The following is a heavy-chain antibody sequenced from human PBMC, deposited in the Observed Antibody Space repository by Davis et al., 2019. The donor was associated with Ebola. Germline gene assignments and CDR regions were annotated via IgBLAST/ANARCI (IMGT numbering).Heavy chain of an antibody. CDR2: IESDGITT. CDR3: VTDPIGGTNH. J-gene: IGHJ4*02. V-gene: IGHV3-74*03. CDR1: GFTFSRTP. Sequence: PGGSLRLSCAASGFTFSRTPMHWARQTPGKRLEWVSRIESDGITTKCADSVKGRCTTSRDNAKNTLYLQVNSLRDDDTAVYYCVTDPIGGTNHWGQGALVTVSS. D-gene: IGHD1-7*01.